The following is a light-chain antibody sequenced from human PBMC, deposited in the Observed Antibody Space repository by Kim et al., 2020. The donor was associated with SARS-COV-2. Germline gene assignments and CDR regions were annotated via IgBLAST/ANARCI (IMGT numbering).Light chain of an antibody. CDR1: SSNNGAGYY. J-gene: IGLJ3*02. CDR3: QSYDSSLSGWV. Sequence: RVATPCSTGSSNNGAGYYEVWYQQQPGTAPNHLIYGNSNRPPGVPDQFSGSKTATTASLAITGLQAEDEADYYCQSYDSSLSGWVFGGGTQLTVL. V-gene: IGLV1-40*01. CDR2: GNS.